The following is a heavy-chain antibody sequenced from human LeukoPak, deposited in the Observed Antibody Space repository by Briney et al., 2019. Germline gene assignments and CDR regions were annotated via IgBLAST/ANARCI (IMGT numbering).Heavy chain of an antibody. J-gene: IGHJ6*03. CDR2: IIPIFGTA. CDR3: ASSYYYGSGSYSDYYYYYYMDV. CDR1: GGTFSSYA. V-gene: IGHV1-69*05. Sequence: GSSVKVSCKASGGTFSSYAISRVRQAPGQGLEWMGRIIPIFGTANYAQKFQGRVTITTDESTSTAYMELSSLRYEDTAVYYCASSYYYGSGSYSDYYYYYYMDVWGKGTTVTVSS. D-gene: IGHD3-10*01.